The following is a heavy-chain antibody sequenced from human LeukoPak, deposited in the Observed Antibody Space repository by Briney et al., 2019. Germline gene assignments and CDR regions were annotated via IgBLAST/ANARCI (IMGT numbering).Heavy chain of an antibody. V-gene: IGHV3-74*01. J-gene: IGHJ4*02. CDR1: GFTFSSYW. D-gene: IGHD5-12*01. CDR2: LNSDGSST. Sequence: GGSLRLSCAASGFTFSSYWMHWVRQAPGKGLVWVSPLNSDGSSTTYADSVKGRFTISRDNAKNTVYLQMNSLRAEDTAVYYCARDRGYSIDSWGQGTLVIVSS. CDR3: ARDRGYSIDS.